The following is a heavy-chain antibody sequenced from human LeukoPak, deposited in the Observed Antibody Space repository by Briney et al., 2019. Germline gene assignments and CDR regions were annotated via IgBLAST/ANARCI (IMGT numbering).Heavy chain of an antibody. V-gene: IGHV3-48*03. CDR2: SSSSGSTI. D-gene: IGHD5-18*01. CDR3: ARDLHTAMVH. Sequence: GGSLRLSCAASGCTFSSYEMNWVRQAPAKGLEWVSYSSSSGSTIYYADSVKGRFTISIDNAKNSLYIEMNSLRAEDTAVYYCARDLHTAMVHWGQGTLVTVSS. J-gene: IGHJ4*02. CDR1: GCTFSSYE.